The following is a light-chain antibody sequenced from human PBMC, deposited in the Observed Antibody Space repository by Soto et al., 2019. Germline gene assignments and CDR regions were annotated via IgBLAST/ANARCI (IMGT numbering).Light chain of an antibody. J-gene: IGLJ1*01. CDR1: STDVGNYNY. V-gene: IGLV2-14*03. CDR3: NSYTTSSTYV. CDR2: DVS. Sequence: QSALTQPASVSGSPGQSIAISCTGTSTDVGNYNYVSWYQQHPGRAPQLMIYDVSNRPSGVSDRFSGSKSGNTASLTISGLQPEDEADYYCNSYTTSSTYVFGTGTKLNVL.